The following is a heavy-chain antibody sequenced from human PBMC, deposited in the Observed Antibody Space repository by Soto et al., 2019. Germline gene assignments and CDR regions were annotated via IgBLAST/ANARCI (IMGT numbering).Heavy chain of an antibody. CDR2: ISAYNGNT. Sequence: ASVKVSCKASGYTFTSYGISWVRQAPGQGLEWMGWISAYNGNTNYAQKPQGRVTMTTDTSTSTAYMELRSLRSDDTAVYYCAREKSSSWYPNPIDYWGQGTLVTVSS. J-gene: IGHJ4*02. D-gene: IGHD6-13*01. V-gene: IGHV1-18*01. CDR3: AREKSSSWYPNPIDY. CDR1: GYTFTSYG.